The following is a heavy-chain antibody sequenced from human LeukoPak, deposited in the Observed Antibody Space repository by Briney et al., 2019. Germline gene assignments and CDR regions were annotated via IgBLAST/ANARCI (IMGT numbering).Heavy chain of an antibody. D-gene: IGHD4-11*01. Sequence: GASVKVSCKASGGTFSSYAISWVRQAPGQGLEGMGGIIPIFGTANYAQKFQGRVTITADESTSTAYMELSSLRSKDTAVYYCAGGDYSNHFDYWGQGTLVTVSS. J-gene: IGHJ4*02. CDR3: AGGDYSNHFDY. CDR1: GGTFSSYA. CDR2: IIPIFGTA. V-gene: IGHV1-69*13.